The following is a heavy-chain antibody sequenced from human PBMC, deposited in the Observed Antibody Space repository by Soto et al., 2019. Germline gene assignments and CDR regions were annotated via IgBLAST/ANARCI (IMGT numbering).Heavy chain of an antibody. Sequence: PSQTLSLTCAISGDSVSSNSASWNWIRQSPSRGLEWLGRTYYRSTWYNEYTVSVKSRIAINPDTSKNQFSLHLNSVTPEDTAVYFCSRATHGAHLFDPWGQGTLVTVSS. CDR3: SRATHGAHLFDP. J-gene: IGHJ5*02. CDR2: TYYRSTWYN. V-gene: IGHV6-1*01. CDR1: GDSVSSNSAS. D-gene: IGHD2-8*01.